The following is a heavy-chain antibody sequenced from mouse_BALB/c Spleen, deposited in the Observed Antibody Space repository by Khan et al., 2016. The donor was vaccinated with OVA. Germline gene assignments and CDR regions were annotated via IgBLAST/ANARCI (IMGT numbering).Heavy chain of an antibody. V-gene: IGHV9-3-1*01. CDR2: INISTGEP. CDR1: GYTFTNYG. Sequence: QIQLVQSGPELKKPGETVKISCKASGYTFTNYGMNWVKQAPGKGLKWMSWINISTGEPTYADDFKGRFAFSLETSASTAYLEISILTNEDTATYFCARWNGNYWFVYWGQGTLVTVSA. J-gene: IGHJ3*01. CDR3: ARWNGNYWFVY. D-gene: IGHD2-1*01.